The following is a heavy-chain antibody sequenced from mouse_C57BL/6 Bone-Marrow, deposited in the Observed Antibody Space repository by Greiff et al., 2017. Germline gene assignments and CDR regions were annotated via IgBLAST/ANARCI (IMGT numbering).Heavy chain of an antibody. D-gene: IGHD2-3*01. V-gene: IGHV5-6*02. CDR3: ARRWLLPFAY. J-gene: IGHJ3*01. CDR1: GFTFSSYG. CDR2: ISSGGSYT. Sequence: EVKLVESGGDLVKPGGSLKLSCAASGFTFSSYGMSWVRQTPDKRLEWVATISSGGSYTYSPDSVKGRFTISRDNAKNTLYLQMGSLKSEDTAMYYCARRWLLPFAYWGQGTLVTVSA.